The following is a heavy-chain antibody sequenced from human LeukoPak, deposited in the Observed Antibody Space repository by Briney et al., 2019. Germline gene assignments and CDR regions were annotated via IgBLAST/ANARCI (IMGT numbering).Heavy chain of an antibody. V-gene: IGHV4-59*01. J-gene: IGHJ4*02. CDR2: IYYSGRT. CDR3: ASAPNGDFFDY. CDR1: AGSISNYY. Sequence: KSSETLSLTCTVSAGSISNYYWSWIRQAPGKALEWIGYIYYSGRTNHNPSLKSRVTISEGTSTNQFTLKLSSVTTADTAIYYCASAPNGDFFDYWGQGTLVTVSS. D-gene: IGHD2-8*01.